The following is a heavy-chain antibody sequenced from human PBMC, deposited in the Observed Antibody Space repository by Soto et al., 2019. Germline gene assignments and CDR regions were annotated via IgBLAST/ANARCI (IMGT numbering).Heavy chain of an antibody. CDR2: INHSGST. J-gene: IGHJ4*02. CDR3: ARAYSYYYDSSGSKPFDY. D-gene: IGHD3-22*01. V-gene: IGHV4-34*01. Sequence: QVQLQQWGAGLLKPSETLSLTCAVYGGSFSGYYWSWIRQPPGKGLEWIGEINHSGSTNYNPSLKSRVTISVDTSKNQFSLKLSSVTAADTAVYYCARAYSYYYDSSGSKPFDYWGQGTLVTVSS. CDR1: GGSFSGYY.